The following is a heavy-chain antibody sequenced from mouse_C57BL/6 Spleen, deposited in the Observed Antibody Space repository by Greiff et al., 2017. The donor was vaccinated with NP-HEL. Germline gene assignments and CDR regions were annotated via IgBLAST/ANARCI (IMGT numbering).Heavy chain of an antibody. Sequence: VKLQQSGAELVRPGSSVKLSCKASGYTFTSYWMHWVKQRPIQGLEWIGNIDPSDSETHYNQKFKDKATLTVDKSSSTAYMQLSSLTSEDSAVYYCARSEVYFDYWGQGTTLTVSS. J-gene: IGHJ2*01. CDR2: IDPSDSET. CDR3: ARSEVYFDY. V-gene: IGHV1-52*01. CDR1: GYTFTSYW.